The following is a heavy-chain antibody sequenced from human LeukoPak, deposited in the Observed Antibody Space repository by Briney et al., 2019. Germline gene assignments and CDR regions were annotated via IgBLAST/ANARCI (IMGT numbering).Heavy chain of an antibody. CDR3: ARVPTVTYYYYYMDV. Sequence: PSETLSLTCTVSGGSISSYYWSWIRQPPGKGLEWIGYVYYSGSTNYNPSLKSRVTISVDTSKNQFSLNLSSVTAADTAVYYCARVPTVTYYYYYMDVWGKGTTVTVSS. CDR2: VYYSGST. CDR1: GGSISSYY. V-gene: IGHV4-59*01. D-gene: IGHD4-11*01. J-gene: IGHJ6*03.